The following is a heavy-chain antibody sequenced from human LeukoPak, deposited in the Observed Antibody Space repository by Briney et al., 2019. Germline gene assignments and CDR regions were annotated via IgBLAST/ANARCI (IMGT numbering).Heavy chain of an antibody. CDR2: ISYGGSNK. J-gene: IGHJ4*02. CDR1: GFTFSSYA. CDR3: AREAFRYCSSTSCHIDY. Sequence: GGSLRLSCAASGFTFSSYAMHWVRQAPGKGLEWVAVISYGGSNKYYADSVKGRFTISRDNSKNTLYLQMNSLRAEDTAVYYCAREAFRYCSSTSCHIDYWGQGTLVTVSS. D-gene: IGHD2-2*01. V-gene: IGHV3-30*01.